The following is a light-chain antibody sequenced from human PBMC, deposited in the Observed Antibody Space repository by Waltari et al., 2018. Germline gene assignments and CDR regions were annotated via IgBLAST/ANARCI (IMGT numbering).Light chain of an antibody. Sequence: DIQMNQSTSTMSASVGERVTITCRASHSIGNWLAWYQQKPGKAPKLLIYQASSLESGVPSRFSGSGSGTEFTLTISSLQPDDFATYYCQQYNSYPYTFGQGTKLEI. CDR3: QQYNSYPYT. CDR2: QAS. J-gene: IGKJ2*01. V-gene: IGKV1-5*03. CDR1: HSIGNW.